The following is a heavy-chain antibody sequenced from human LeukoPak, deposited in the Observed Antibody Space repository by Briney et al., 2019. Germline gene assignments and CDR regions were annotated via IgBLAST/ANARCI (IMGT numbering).Heavy chain of an antibody. CDR2: ISGSGSSI. Sequence: PGGSLRLSCAASGFTFSSYAMSWVRQAPGKGLEWVSVISGSGSSIHYADSVKGRFTISRDNAKNSLYLQMNSLRAEDTAVYYCARDHIAVAGSGLDYWGQGTLVTVSS. CDR1: GFTFSSYA. CDR3: ARDHIAVAGSGLDY. D-gene: IGHD6-19*01. J-gene: IGHJ4*02. V-gene: IGHV3-23*01.